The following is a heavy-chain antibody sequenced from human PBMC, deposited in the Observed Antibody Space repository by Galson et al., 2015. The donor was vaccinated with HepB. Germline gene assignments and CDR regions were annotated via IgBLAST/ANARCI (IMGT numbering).Heavy chain of an antibody. J-gene: IGHJ4*02. Sequence: SVKVSCKASGYTFTGYYMHWVRQAPGQGLEWMGWINPNSGGTNYAQKFQGRVTMTRDTSISTAYMELSRLRSDDTAVYYCAREDRGGQRGLPEYYYERGSVDYWGQGTLVTVSS. D-gene: IGHD3-22*01. V-gene: IGHV1-2*02. CDR2: INPNSGGT. CDR1: GYTFTGYY. CDR3: AREDRGGQRGLPEYYYERGSVDY.